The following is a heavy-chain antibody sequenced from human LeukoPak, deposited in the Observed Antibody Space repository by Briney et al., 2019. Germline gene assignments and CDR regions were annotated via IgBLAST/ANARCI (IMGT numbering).Heavy chain of an antibody. CDR2: ISAYNGNT. Sequence: ASVKVSCKASGYTFTSYGISWVRQAPGQGLEWMGWISAYNGNTNYAQKLQGRVTMTTDTSTSTAYMELRSLRSDDTAVYYCARDFSQGDDQGDEDEILTGYHHWGQGTLVTVAS. D-gene: IGHD3-9*01. J-gene: IGHJ4*02. V-gene: IGHV1-18*01. CDR1: GYTFTSYG. CDR3: ARDFSQGDDQGDEDEILTGYHH.